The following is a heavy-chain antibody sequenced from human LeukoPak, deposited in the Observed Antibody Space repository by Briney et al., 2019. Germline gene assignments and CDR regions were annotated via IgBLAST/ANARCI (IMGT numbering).Heavy chain of an antibody. CDR1: GFTFSSYS. D-gene: IGHD6-19*01. J-gene: IGHJ4*02. V-gene: IGHV3-21*01. CDR2: ISSSSSYI. CDR3: ARYSSGWYSGKYFDY. Sequence: GGSLRLSCAASGFTFSSYSMNWVRRAPGKGLEWVSSISSSSSYIYYADSVKGRFTISRDNAKNSLYLQMNSLRAEDTAVYYCARYSSGWYSGKYFDYWGQGTLVTVSS.